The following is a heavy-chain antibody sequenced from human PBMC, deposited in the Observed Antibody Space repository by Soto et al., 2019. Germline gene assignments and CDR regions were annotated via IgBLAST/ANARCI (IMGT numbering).Heavy chain of an antibody. CDR3: ARSPAYGDYANLDT. Sequence: SETLSLTCTVSGDSVSKYYWNWFRQPAGKGLEWIGRIHSTRSPNYNPSLKSRVTMSVDTSKNQFSLKLNLTSVTAADTAVYYCARSPAYGDYANLDTWGQGTLVTVSS. CDR1: GDSVSKYY. J-gene: IGHJ5*02. V-gene: IGHV4-4*07. D-gene: IGHD4-17*01. CDR2: IHSTRSP.